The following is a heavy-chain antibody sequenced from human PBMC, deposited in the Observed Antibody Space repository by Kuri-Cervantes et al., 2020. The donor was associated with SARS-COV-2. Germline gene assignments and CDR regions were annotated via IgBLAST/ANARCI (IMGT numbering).Heavy chain of an antibody. D-gene: IGHD4-23*01. J-gene: IGHJ4*02. CDR2: ISAYNGNT. Sequence: ASVKVSCKASGYTFTSYDINWVRQATGQGLEWMGWISAYNGNTNYAQKLQGRVTMTTDTSTSTAYMELRSLRSHDTAVYYCARSHALYGGNSSPWDYWGQGTLVTVSS. V-gene: IGHV1-18*01. CDR3: ARSHALYGGNSSPWDY. CDR1: GYTFTSYD.